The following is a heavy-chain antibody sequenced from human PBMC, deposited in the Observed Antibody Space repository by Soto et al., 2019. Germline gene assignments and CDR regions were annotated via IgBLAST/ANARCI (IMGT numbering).Heavy chain of an antibody. V-gene: IGHV3-74*01. J-gene: IGHJ4*02. CDR3: TRIGYSSSSLGIDY. Sequence: EVQLVESGGGLVQPGGTLRLSCAASGFPFSSYWMHWVRQVPGKGLVWVSSINKDGSITTYADSVRGRFTVSRDNAKNTLYLQMNSRRIEDTAIYYCTRIGYSSSSLGIDYWGQGALVTVSS. CDR1: GFPFSSYW. D-gene: IGHD6-6*01. CDR2: INKDGSIT.